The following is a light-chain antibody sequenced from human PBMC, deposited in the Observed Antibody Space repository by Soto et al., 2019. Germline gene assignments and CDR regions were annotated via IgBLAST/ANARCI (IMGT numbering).Light chain of an antibody. Sequence: QSVLTQPPSASGTPDLRVTISCSGGRSNIGSNTVNWYQQLPGTAPKLLMYSNNQRPSGVPDRFSGSKSGTSASLDISGLQSEDEADYYCATWDDSLSGYVFGTGTKVTVL. J-gene: IGLJ1*01. CDR2: SNN. CDR1: RSNIGSNT. CDR3: ATWDDSLSGYV. V-gene: IGLV1-44*01.